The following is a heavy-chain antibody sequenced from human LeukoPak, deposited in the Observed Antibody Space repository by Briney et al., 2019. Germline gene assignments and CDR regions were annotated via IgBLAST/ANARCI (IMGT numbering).Heavy chain of an antibody. CDR3: AYTQGGSGYYVFYMDV. CDR2: ISGSGGST. Sequence: PGGSLRLSCAASGFTFSSYAMSWVRQAPGKGLEWVSAISGSGGSTYYADSVEGRFTISRDNSKNTLYLQMNSLRAEDTAVYYCAYTQGGSGYYVFYMDVWGKGTTVTVSS. CDR1: GFTFSSYA. J-gene: IGHJ6*03. D-gene: IGHD3-3*01. V-gene: IGHV3-23*01.